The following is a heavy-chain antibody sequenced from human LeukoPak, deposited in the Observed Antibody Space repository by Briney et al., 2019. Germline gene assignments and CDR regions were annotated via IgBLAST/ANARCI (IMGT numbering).Heavy chain of an antibody. Sequence: PSETLSLTCTVSGGSISSYYWSWIRQPAGKGLEWIGRIYTSGSTNYNPSLKSRVTMSVDTSKNQFSLKLSSVTTADTAVYYRARDPRSGYDSLDDYWGQGTLVTVSS. CDR2: IYTSGST. CDR1: GGSISSYY. J-gene: IGHJ4*02. V-gene: IGHV4-4*07. D-gene: IGHD5-12*01. CDR3: ARDPRSGYDSLDDY.